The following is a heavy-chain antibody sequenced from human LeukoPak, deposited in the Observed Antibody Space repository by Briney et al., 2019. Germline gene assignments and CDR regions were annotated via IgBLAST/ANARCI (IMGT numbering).Heavy chain of an antibody. J-gene: IGHJ4*02. CDR3: ARVPGSSWPLDY. V-gene: IGHV4-59*08. CDR1: GGSISSYY. Sequence: SETLSLTCTVSGGSISSYYWSWIRQPPGKGLEWIGYIYYSGSTNYNPSLKSRVTISVDTSKNQFSLKLSSVTAADTAVYYCARVPGSSWPLDYWGQGTLVTVSS. CDR2: IYYSGST. D-gene: IGHD6-13*01.